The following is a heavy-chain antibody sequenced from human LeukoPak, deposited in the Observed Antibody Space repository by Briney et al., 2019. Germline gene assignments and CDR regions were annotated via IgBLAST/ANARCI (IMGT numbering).Heavy chain of an antibody. CDR1: GFTFSSYA. D-gene: IGHD3-3*01. CDR3: AKGDDFWSGSCFDY. Sequence: PGGSLRLSCAASGFTFSSYAMSWVRQAPGKGLEWVSAISGSGGSTYYADSVKGRFTISRVNSKSTLYLQMNTLRAEDTAVYYCAKGDDFWSGSCFDYWGQGTLVTVSS. V-gene: IGHV3-23*01. CDR2: ISGSGGST. J-gene: IGHJ4*02.